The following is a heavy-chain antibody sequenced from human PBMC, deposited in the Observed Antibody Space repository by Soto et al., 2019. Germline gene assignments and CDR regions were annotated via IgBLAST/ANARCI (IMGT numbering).Heavy chain of an antibody. CDR3: ARDKSFGAVAVDAFDI. CDR1: GFTVSSNY. Sequence: GGSLRLSCAASGFTVSSNYMSWVRQAPGKGLEWVSVIYSGGSTYYADSVKGRFTISRDNSKNTLYLQMNSLRAEDTAVYYCARDKSFGAVAVDAFDIWGQGTMVTVSS. J-gene: IGHJ3*02. D-gene: IGHD6-19*01. V-gene: IGHV3-66*01. CDR2: IYSGGST.